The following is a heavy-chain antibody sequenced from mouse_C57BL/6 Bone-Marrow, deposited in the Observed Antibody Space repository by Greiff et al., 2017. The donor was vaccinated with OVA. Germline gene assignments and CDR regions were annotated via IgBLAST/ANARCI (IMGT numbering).Heavy chain of an antibody. V-gene: IGHV1-81*01. J-gene: IGHJ3*01. CDR3: ARLGPGFAY. CDR1: GYTFTSYG. D-gene: IGHD4-1*01. CDR2: IYPRSGNT. Sequence: VQLQESGAELARPGASVKLSCKASGYTFTSYGISWVKQRTGQGLEWIGEIYPRSGNTYYTEKFKGKATLTADKSSSTAYMELRSLTSEDSAVYFCARLGPGFAYWGQGTLVTVSA.